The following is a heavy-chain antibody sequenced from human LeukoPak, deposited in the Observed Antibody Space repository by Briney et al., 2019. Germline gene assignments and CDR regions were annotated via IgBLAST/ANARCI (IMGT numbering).Heavy chain of an antibody. D-gene: IGHD5-18*01. CDR1: GYTFTSYY. Sequence: ASVKVSCKASGYTFTSYYMHWVRQAPGQGLEWMGIINPSDGSTSYAQKFQGRVTMTRDMSTSTVYMELSSLRSEDTAVYYCAGRGYTSGFDYWGQGTLVTVSS. CDR2: INPSDGST. V-gene: IGHV1-46*03. J-gene: IGHJ4*02. CDR3: AGRGYTSGFDY.